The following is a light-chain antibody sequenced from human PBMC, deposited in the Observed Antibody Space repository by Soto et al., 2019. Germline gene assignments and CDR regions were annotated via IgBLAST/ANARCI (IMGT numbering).Light chain of an antibody. CDR2: GAS. CDR3: QQYNKWPLT. Sequence: EIVMTQSPATLSVSPGERATLSCRASQSVSSNLAWYQQKPGQAPRLLIYGASTRDPGIPARFSGSGSGTEFTLTISSLHSEDFAVYYCQQYNKWPLTFGGGTKVEIK. V-gene: IGKV3D-15*01. J-gene: IGKJ4*01. CDR1: QSVSSN.